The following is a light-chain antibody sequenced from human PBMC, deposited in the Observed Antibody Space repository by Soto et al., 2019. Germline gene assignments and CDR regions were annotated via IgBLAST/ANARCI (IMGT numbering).Light chain of an antibody. CDR1: QGISNW. CDR2: AAS. Sequence: DIQMTQSPSSVSASVGDRVTITCLASQGISNWLAWYQQNPGKAPKPLIYAASSLHSGVPSRFSGSGSGTDFTLTISSLQPEDFATYYCQQANSFPLTFGGGTKVEIK. J-gene: IGKJ4*01. CDR3: QQANSFPLT. V-gene: IGKV1-12*01.